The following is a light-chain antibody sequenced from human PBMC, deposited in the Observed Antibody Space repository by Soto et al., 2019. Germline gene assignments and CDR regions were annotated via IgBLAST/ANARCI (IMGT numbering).Light chain of an antibody. V-gene: IGKV1-39*01. J-gene: IGKJ2*01. Sequence: IQMTQSPSSLSASVGDSVTVTGRASQSINIYLNWYQQKPGKAPTLLIYGASSLQSGVPSRLTGGGSRTDFTLTIRSLQPEDFATYYCQQSYRSPYTFGQGTKLEIK. CDR1: QSINIY. CDR2: GAS. CDR3: QQSYRSPYT.